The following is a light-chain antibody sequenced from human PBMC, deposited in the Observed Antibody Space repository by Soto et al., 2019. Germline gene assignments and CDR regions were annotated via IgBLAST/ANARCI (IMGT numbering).Light chain of an antibody. CDR1: QTLSRW. CDR3: QPYNSFPLS. J-gene: IGKJ4*01. Sequence: DIQMIQSPSTLSASVGDRVTITCRASQTLSRWLAWYQQKPGKAPNLLIYEASILQSGVPSRFSGSGSGTEFTLTISSLQPDDFATYYRQPYNSFPLSFGGGTKVAIK. CDR2: EAS. V-gene: IGKV1-5*03.